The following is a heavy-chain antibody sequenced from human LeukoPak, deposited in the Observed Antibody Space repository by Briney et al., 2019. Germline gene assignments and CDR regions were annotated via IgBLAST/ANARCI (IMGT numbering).Heavy chain of an antibody. J-gene: IGHJ6*03. D-gene: IGHD2-8*01. CDR2: IYTSGST. CDR3: ATNKRPNYYYYMDV. V-gene: IGHV4-4*07. Sequence: SETLSLTCTVSGGSISSYYWSWIRQPAGKGLEWIGRIYTSGSTNYNPSLKSRVTISVDTSKNQFSLKLSSVTAADTAVYYCATNKRPNYYYYMDVWGKGTTVTISS. CDR1: GGSISSYY.